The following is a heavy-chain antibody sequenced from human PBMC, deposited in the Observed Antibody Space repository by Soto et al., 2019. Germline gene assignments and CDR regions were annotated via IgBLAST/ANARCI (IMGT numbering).Heavy chain of an antibody. CDR3: ARETGENWTYEAH. D-gene: IGHD1-7*01. V-gene: IGHV4-4*07. J-gene: IGHJ1*01. CDR1: GAYISDFS. CDR2: ITINGNT. Sequence: RSETLSLTCRVSGAYISDFSCILSRHPSLKWLEWIGRITINGNTQKNPSFKRRVTMSIDTSRNHFSLNLQSATAADTALYYCARETGENWTYEAHWGPGTLVTVSS.